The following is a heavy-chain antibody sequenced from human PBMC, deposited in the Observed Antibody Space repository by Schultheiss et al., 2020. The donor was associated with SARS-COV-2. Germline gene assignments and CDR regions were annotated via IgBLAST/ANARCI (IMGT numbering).Heavy chain of an antibody. CDR2: ISSSSSYT. Sequence: GGSLRLSCAASGFTFSYYYMSWIRQAPGKGLEWVSYISSSSSYTNYADSVKGRFTISRDNAKNSLYLQMNSLRAEDTAVYYCARDPSTYCSSTSCYSPSDYWGQGTLVTVSS. J-gene: IGHJ4*02. D-gene: IGHD2-2*01. CDR1: GFTFSYYY. CDR3: ARDPSTYCSSTSCYSPSDY. V-gene: IGHV3-11*05.